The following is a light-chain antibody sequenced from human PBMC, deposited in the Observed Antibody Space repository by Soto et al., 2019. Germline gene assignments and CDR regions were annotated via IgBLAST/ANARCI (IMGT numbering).Light chain of an antibody. J-gene: IGKJ3*01. CDR3: QQRSNWPGVT. V-gene: IGKV3-11*01. CDR1: QSVSSY. CDR2: DAS. Sequence: EIVLTQSPATLSLSPGERATLSCRASQSVSSYLAWYQQKPGQAPRLLIYDASNRATGIPARFSGSESGTDFTHTISRLEPQDFAVYYCQQRSNWPGVTFGPGTKVDIK.